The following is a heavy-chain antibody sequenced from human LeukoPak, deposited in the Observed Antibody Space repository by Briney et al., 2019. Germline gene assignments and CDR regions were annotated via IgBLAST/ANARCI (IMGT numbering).Heavy chain of an antibody. V-gene: IGHV1-18*01. Sequence: GASVKVSCKASGYTLTSYGISWVRQAPGQGLEWMGWISAYNGNTNYAQKLQGRVTMTTDTSTSTAYMELRSLRSDDTAVYYCARNLRGGYSYAEFFGYGGQGTLVTVSS. CDR3: ARNLRGGYSYAEFFGY. D-gene: IGHD5-18*01. CDR2: ISAYNGNT. CDR1: GYTLTSYG. J-gene: IGHJ4*02.